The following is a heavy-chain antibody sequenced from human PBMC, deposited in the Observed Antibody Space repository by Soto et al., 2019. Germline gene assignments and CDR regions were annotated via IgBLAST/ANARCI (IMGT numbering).Heavy chain of an antibody. CDR2: INAGNGNT. CDR3: ARAGQLERRNPDRSSLDY. J-gene: IGHJ4*02. Sequence: ASVKVSCKASGYTFTSYAMHWVRQAPGQRLEWMGWINAGNGNTKYSQKFQGRVTITRDTSASTAYMELSSLRSEDTAVYYCARAGQLERRNPDRSSLDYWGQGTLVTVSS. CDR1: GYTFTSYA. D-gene: IGHD1-1*01. V-gene: IGHV1-3*01.